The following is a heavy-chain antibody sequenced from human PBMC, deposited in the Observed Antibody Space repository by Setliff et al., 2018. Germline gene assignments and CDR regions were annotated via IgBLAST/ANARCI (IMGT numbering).Heavy chain of an antibody. V-gene: IGHV3-23*01. CDR2: INDSAGST. CDR1: GFTFSSFA. CDR3: AKDDAGYCSGGSCYAPFDY. Sequence: GGSLRLSCAASGFTFSSFAMTWVRQAPGRGLQWVSGINDSAGSTYYADSVKGRFTISRDNSKNTLYLQMNSLRAEDTAVYYCAKDDAGYCSGGSCYAPFDYWGQGTLVTVSS. D-gene: IGHD2-15*01. J-gene: IGHJ4*02.